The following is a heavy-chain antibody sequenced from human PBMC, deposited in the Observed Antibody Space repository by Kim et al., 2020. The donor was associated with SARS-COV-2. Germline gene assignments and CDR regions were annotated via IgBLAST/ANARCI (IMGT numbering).Heavy chain of an antibody. D-gene: IGHD4-17*01. CDR2: IWYDGSNK. CDR3: ARASYGDYGHY. Sequence: GGSLRLSCAASGFTFSSYGMHWVRQAPGKGLEWVAVIWYDGSNKYYADSVKGRFTISRDNSKNTLYLQMNSLRAEDTAVYYCARASYGDYGHYWGQGTLVIVSS. V-gene: IGHV3-33*01. J-gene: IGHJ4*02. CDR1: GFTFSSYG.